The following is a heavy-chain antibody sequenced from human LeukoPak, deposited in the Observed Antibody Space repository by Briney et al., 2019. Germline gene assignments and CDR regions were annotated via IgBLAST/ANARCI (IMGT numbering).Heavy chain of an antibody. V-gene: IGHV1-69*05. CDR3: ARGTYYYDSSGYYYWFDP. D-gene: IGHD3-22*01. CDR1: GGTFSSYA. J-gene: IGHJ5*02. CDR2: IIPIFGTA. Sequence: SVKVSCKASGGTFSSYAISWVRQAPGQGLEWMGRIIPIFGTANYAQKFQGRVTITTDESTSTAYMGLSSLRSEDTAVYYCARGTYYYDSSGYYYWFDPWGQGTLVTVSS.